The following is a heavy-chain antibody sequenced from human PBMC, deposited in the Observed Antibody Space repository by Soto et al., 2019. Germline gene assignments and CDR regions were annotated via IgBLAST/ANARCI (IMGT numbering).Heavy chain of an antibody. CDR1: GFTFSSYW. CDR2: ISNDGRST. Sequence: EVQLVESGGGLVQPGGSLRLSCAASGFTFSSYWMHWVRQAPGKGLVWVSRISNDGRSTSYADSVKGRFTISRDNAKNTQYLEMNSLRAEDTAVYYCTRSDYSGSGSYSYYYGMDVWGQATTVTVSS. J-gene: IGHJ6*02. CDR3: TRSDYSGSGSYSYYYGMDV. V-gene: IGHV3-74*01. D-gene: IGHD3-10*01.